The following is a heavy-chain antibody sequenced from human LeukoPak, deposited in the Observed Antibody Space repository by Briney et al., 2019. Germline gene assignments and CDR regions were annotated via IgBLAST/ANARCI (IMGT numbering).Heavy chain of an antibody. CDR2: IYYSGST. CDR1: DASITFYY. Sequence: SETLSLTCNVSDASITFYYWSWIRQPPGKGLEWIGYIYYSGSTNYNPSLKSRVTISLDTCKNQFSLRLTSVTAADTAVYYCARNRVVGAPNFDYWGQGTLVTVFS. D-gene: IGHD1-26*01. J-gene: IGHJ4*02. V-gene: IGHV4-59*01. CDR3: ARNRVVGAPNFDY.